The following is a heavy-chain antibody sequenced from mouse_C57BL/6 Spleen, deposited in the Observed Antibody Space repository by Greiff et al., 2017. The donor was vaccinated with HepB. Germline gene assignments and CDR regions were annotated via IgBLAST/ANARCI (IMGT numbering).Heavy chain of an antibody. CDR2: INPYNGGT. V-gene: IGHV1-19*01. J-gene: IGHJ4*01. Sequence: VQLQQSGPVLVKPGASVKMSCKASGYTFTDYYMNWVKQSHGKSLEWIGVINPYNGGTSYNQKFKGKATLTVDKSSSTAYMELNSLTSEDSAVYYCAHSSALYAMDYWGQGTSVTVSS. CDR3: AHSSALYAMDY. CDR1: GYTFTDYY. D-gene: IGHD3-1*01.